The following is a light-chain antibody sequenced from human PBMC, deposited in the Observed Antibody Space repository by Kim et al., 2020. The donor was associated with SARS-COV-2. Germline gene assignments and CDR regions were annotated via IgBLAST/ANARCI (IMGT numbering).Light chain of an antibody. V-gene: IGLV1-44*01. CDR3: AAWDDSLNGYV. J-gene: IGLJ1*01. CDR1: SSNIGSNT. Sequence: GQRVTIACSGSSSNIGSNTVTWYQQLPGPAPKLLIYSNNQRPSGVPDRFSGSKSGTSASLAISGLQSEDEADYYCAAWDDSLNGYVFGTGTKVTVL. CDR2: SNN.